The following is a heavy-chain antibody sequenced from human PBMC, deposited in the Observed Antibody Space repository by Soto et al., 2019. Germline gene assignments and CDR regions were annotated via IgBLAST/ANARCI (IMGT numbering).Heavy chain of an antibody. CDR1: GYTFTRSG. V-gene: IGHV1-18*01. J-gene: IGHJ5*02. CDR2: ISTYNGDT. CDR3: ARQLRGYSGYDFSSWFDP. D-gene: IGHD5-12*01. Sequence: ASVKVSCKASGYTFTRSGISWVRQAPGQGLEWMGWISTYNGDTNYAQTFQGRVTMTTDTSTSTVYMELRSLRSDDTAVYYCARQLRGYSGYDFSSWFDPWGQGTLVTVSS.